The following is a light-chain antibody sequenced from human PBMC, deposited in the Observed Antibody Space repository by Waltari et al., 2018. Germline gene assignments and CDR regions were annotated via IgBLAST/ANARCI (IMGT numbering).Light chain of an antibody. V-gene: IGKV3-11*01. CDR2: DAS. CDR1: QSVGNY. Sequence: EIVLTQSPATLSLSPGETATLSCRASQSVGNYLAWYQQKPGQAPRLLLYDASTRATGIPARFSGSGSGTDFTLTITSLEPEDFALYYCQHRSDWPAFGQGTKVELK. J-gene: IGKJ1*01. CDR3: QHRSDWPA.